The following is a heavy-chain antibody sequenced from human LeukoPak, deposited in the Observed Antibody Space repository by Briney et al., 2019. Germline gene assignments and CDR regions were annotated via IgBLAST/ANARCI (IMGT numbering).Heavy chain of an antibody. V-gene: IGHV4-59*08. Sequence: SETLSLTCTLSVRPISSYYWSWMRQPPGMGLEGIGYIYYSGSTNYNPSLKSRVTISVDTSKNQFSLKLSSVTAADTAVYYCARNGTSGTAMVNYYYYYMDVWGKGTTVTVSS. CDR3: ARNGTSGTAMVNYYYYYMDV. J-gene: IGHJ6*03. D-gene: IGHD5-18*01. CDR1: VRPISSYY. CDR2: IYYSGST.